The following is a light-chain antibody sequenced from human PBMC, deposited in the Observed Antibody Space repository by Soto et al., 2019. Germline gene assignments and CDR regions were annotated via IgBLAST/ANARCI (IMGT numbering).Light chain of an antibody. Sequence: EIVMTQSPGTLSVSPGERATLSCRASQSVSSNLAWYQQKPGQAPRLLIYGVSTRATGIPARFSGSGSGTEFTLTISCLQSEDLAVYYCQQHNNWPLTFGGGTKVELK. V-gene: IGKV3-15*01. CDR1: QSVSSN. CDR3: QQHNNWPLT. CDR2: GVS. J-gene: IGKJ4*01.